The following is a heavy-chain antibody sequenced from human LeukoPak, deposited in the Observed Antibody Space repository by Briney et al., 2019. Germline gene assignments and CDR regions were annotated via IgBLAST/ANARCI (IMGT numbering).Heavy chain of an antibody. D-gene: IGHD3-22*01. J-gene: IGHJ3*02. Sequence: SETLSLTCTVSGVSISSYYWSWIRQPPGKGLEWIAYIYYSGSTNYNPSLKSRVTISVDTSKNQFSLKLSSVTAADTAMYYCARSPMNYYHDSSGYLGYAFDIWGRGTMVTVSS. CDR1: GVSISSYY. CDR2: IYYSGST. V-gene: IGHV4-59*01. CDR3: ARSPMNYYHDSSGYLGYAFDI.